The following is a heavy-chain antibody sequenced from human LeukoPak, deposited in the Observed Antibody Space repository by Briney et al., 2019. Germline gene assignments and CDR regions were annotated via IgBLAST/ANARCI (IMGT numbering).Heavy chain of an antibody. CDR1: GFTFSSYN. D-gene: IGHD3-22*01. V-gene: IGHV3-21*01. Sequence: GGSLRLSCAASGFTFSSYNMNWVRQAPGKGLEWVSSISSSSSYIYYADSVKGRFTISRDNAKNSLYLQMNSLRAEDTAVYYCARFGDYYDSGGYYGYYFDYWGQGTLVTVSS. J-gene: IGHJ4*02. CDR2: ISSSSSYI. CDR3: ARFGDYYDSGGYYGYYFDY.